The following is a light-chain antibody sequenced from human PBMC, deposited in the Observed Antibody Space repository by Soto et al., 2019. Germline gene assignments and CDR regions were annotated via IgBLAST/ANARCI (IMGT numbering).Light chain of an antibody. CDR2: AAF. J-gene: IGKJ1*01. CDR3: QQCYGSPRT. V-gene: IGKV1-39*01. CDR1: QSISTY. Sequence: DIEMTQSPSTLSASVGDRVTITCWASQSISTYLNWYQQKLGKAPTLLIYAAFSLQSGVPSRFRVGGSGTDFTLTISRLQPEDFATYFCQQCYGSPRTFGQGTKVEI.